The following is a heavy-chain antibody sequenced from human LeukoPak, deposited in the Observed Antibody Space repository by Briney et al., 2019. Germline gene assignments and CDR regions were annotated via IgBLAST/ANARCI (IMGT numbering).Heavy chain of an antibody. D-gene: IGHD2-15*01. V-gene: IGHV3-23*01. Sequence: GGSLRLSCAPSGFXLSSYDLSWVRQAPGKGLEWVSPISRSGDSTYYVDSVKGRFTISRDNSKNTLYLQMNSLRAEDTAVYYFALYCSGGRCYPIGGAFDIWGRGTMVTVSS. J-gene: IGHJ3*02. CDR3: ALYCSGGRCYPIGGAFDI. CDR1: GFXLSSYD. CDR2: ISRSGDST.